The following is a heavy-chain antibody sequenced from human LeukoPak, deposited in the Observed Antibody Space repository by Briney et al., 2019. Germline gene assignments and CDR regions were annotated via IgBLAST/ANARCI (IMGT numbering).Heavy chain of an antibody. J-gene: IGHJ4*02. CDR1: GGSISSNNYN. CDR2: IYYSGGT. V-gene: IGHV4-39*01. CDR3: ASWYYYGSGSPFFDY. D-gene: IGHD3-10*01. Sequence: PSETLSLTCTVSGGSISSNNYNWGWIRQPPGKGLEWIGSIYYSGGTFYHPSLKSRVTISIDTSKNQFSLKLSSVTAADTAVYYCASWYYYGSGSPFFDYWGQGTLVTVSS.